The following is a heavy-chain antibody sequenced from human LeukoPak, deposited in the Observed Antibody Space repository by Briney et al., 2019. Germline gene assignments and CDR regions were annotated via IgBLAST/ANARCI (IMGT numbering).Heavy chain of an antibody. Sequence: SETLSLTCTVSGDSVSSHYWSWIRKPPGKGLEWIGYIYYSGSTNYNPSLKSRVPTSVGTSKNQFSLKLTSVTAADTAVYYCARAGSSWSFDYWGQGTLVTVSS. V-gene: IGHV4-59*02. J-gene: IGHJ4*02. CDR3: ARAGSSWSFDY. CDR2: IYYSGST. CDR1: GDSVSSHY. D-gene: IGHD6-13*01.